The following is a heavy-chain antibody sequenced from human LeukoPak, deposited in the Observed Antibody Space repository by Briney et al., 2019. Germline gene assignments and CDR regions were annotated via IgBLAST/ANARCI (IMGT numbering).Heavy chain of an antibody. V-gene: IGHV4-34*01. CDR3: ARQKYYYDSSGYYY. CDR1: GGSFSGYY. Sequence: SETLSLTCAVYGGSFSGYYWSWIRQPPGKGLEWIGEINHSGSTNYNPSLKSRVTISVDTSKNQFSLKLSSVTAADTAVYYCARQKYYYDSSGYYYWGQGTLVTVSS. CDR2: INHSGST. D-gene: IGHD3-22*01. J-gene: IGHJ4*02.